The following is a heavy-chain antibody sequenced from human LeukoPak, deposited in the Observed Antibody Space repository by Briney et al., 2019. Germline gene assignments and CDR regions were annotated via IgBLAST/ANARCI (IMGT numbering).Heavy chain of an antibody. V-gene: IGHV3-7*01. CDR3: ARAHYDYVWGSYRYSPDAFDI. CDR2: IKQDGSEK. CDR1: GFTFSSYW. Sequence: GSLRLSCAASGFTFSSYWMSWVRQAPGKGLEWVANIKQDGSEKYYVDSVKGRFTISRDNAKDSLYLQMNSQRAEDTAVYYCARAHYDYVWGSYRYSPDAFDIWGQGTMVTVPS. J-gene: IGHJ3*02. D-gene: IGHD3-16*02.